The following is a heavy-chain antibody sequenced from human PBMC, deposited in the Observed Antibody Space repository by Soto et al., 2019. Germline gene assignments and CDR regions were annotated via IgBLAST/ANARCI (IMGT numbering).Heavy chain of an antibody. J-gene: IGHJ3*01. V-gene: IGHV4-4*02. CDR3: ARVVLTITRGAFDA. CDR1: GGPTPISPG. Sequence: QVQLQESGPGLVKPSGPLSPTSVVPGGPTPISPGWTWFAKSPGKGLEYIGEIPHSGTSNSTPSLKSRVTLSVDKSKNHFSLTLTSVTAADTAVYYCARVVLTITRGAFDAWGQGTLVIVSS. CDR2: IPHSGTS. D-gene: IGHD3-9*01.